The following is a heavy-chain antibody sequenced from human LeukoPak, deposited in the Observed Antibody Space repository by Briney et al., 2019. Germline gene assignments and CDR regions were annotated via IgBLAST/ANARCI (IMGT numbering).Heavy chain of an antibody. V-gene: IGHV4-4*02. D-gene: IGHD6-19*01. Sequence: SGTLSLTCAVSGGSISSSNWWSWVRQPPGKGLEWIGEIYHSGSTNYNPSLKSRVTISVDTSKNQFSLKLSSVTAADTAVYYCARDRGSGLNWFDPWGQGTLVTVSS. CDR2: IYHSGST. CDR3: ARDRGSGLNWFDP. J-gene: IGHJ5*02. CDR1: GGSISSSNW.